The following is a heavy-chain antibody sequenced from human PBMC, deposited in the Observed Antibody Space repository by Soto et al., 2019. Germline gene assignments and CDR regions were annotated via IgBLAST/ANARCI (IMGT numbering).Heavy chain of an antibody. Sequence: QVKLVEAGGGVVQPGRSLRLSCAASGFTLSSYGMYWVRQAPGKGLAWVAVIWYDGSKKYYADSVKGRFTISRDNPKNTVYLQMNSLRAEDTAVYYCARDFSLYGSGSFDYWGQGTLVTVSS. V-gene: IGHV3-33*01. CDR3: ARDFSLYGSGSFDY. CDR1: GFTLSSYG. CDR2: IWYDGSKK. D-gene: IGHD3-10*01. J-gene: IGHJ4*02.